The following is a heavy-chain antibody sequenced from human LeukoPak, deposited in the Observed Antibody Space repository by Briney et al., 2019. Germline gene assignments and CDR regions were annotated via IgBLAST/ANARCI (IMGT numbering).Heavy chain of an antibody. J-gene: IGHJ3*02. CDR3: ARDYRDSSSWYYAFDI. D-gene: IGHD6-13*01. V-gene: IGHV3-11*01. CDR1: GFTFSDYY. CDR2: ISSSGSTI. Sequence: PGGSLRLSCAASGFTFSDYYMSWIRQAPGKGLEWVSYISSSGSTIYYADSVKGRFTISRDNAKNSLYLQMNSLRAEDTAVYYCARDYRDSSSWYYAFDIWGQGTMVTASS.